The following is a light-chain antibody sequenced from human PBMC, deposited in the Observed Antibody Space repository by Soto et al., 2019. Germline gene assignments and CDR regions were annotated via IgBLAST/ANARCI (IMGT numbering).Light chain of an antibody. CDR3: QQSYSQMFT. Sequence: DIQMTQSPSSLSASVGDRVTITCRTSQSISSYLNWYQQKPGKAPNLLIYAASSLQSGVPSRFSGSGSGTDFTLTINSLQPEDFATYYCQQSYSQMFTFGQGTKLEIK. V-gene: IGKV1-39*01. J-gene: IGKJ2*01. CDR1: QSISSY. CDR2: AAS.